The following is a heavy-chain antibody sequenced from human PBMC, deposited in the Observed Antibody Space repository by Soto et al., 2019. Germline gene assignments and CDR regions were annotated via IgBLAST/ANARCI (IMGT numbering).Heavy chain of an antibody. CDR1: GFTVSSNY. J-gene: IGHJ5*02. CDR3: ARGRDCGGDCPNWFDP. CDR2: IYSGGST. Sequence: EVQLVESGGGLVQPGGSLRLSCAASGFTVSSNYMSWVRQAPGKGLEWVSVIYSGGSTYYAGSVKGRFTISRHNSKNTLYLQMNSLRAEDTAVYYCARGRDCGGDCPNWFDPWGQGTLVTVSS. V-gene: IGHV3-53*04. D-gene: IGHD2-21*02.